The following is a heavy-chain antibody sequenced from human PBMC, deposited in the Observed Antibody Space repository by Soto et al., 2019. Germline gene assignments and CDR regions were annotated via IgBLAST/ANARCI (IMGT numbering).Heavy chain of an antibody. CDR1: GYTFTSYY. J-gene: IGHJ4*02. V-gene: IGHV1-2*02. CDR2: INPNSGGT. Sequence: ASVKVSCKASGYTFTSYYMHWVRQAPGQGLEWMGWINPNSGGTNYAQKFQGRVTMTRDTSISTAYMELSRLRSDDTAVYYCAVDPVVVTADDDYWGQGTLVTVSS. D-gene: IGHD2-21*02. CDR3: AVDPVVVTADDDY.